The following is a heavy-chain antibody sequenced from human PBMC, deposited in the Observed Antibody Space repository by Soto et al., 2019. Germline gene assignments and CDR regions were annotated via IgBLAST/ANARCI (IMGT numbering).Heavy chain of an antibody. V-gene: IGHV5-51*01. CDR3: ARIRLLYSSSWSPFDY. CDR1: GYSFTSYW. J-gene: IGHJ4*02. Sequence: GESLKISCKGSGYSFTSYWIGWVRRMPGKGLEWMGIIYPGDSDTRYSPSFQGQVTISADKSISTAYLQWSSLKASDTAMYYCARIRLLYSSSWSPFDYWGQGTLVTVSS. D-gene: IGHD6-13*01. CDR2: IYPGDSDT.